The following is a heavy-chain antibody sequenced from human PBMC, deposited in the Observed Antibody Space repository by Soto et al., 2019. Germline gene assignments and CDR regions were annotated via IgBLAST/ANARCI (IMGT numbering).Heavy chain of an antibody. D-gene: IGHD6-19*01. CDR1: GGSFSVYY. Sequence: SETLSLTCAGYGGSFSVYYWSLIRQPPGKGLEWIGEINHSGSTNYNPSLKSRVTISVDTSKKQFSLKLSSVTAADTAVYYCASGYLSSGWYNGYGMDVWGQGTMVTVSS. CDR3: ASGYLSSGWYNGYGMDV. J-gene: IGHJ6*02. V-gene: IGHV4-34*01. CDR2: INHSGST.